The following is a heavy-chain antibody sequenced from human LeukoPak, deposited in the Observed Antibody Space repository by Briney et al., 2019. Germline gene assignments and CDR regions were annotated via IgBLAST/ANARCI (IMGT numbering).Heavy chain of an antibody. J-gene: IGHJ3*02. CDR3: ARDHYYDSSANAFDI. CDR1: GYTFTSYY. CDR2: INPSGGST. Sequence: ASVKVSCKASGYTFTSYYMHWVRQAPGQGLEWMGIINPSGGSTSYAQKFQGRVTMTRDMSTSTVYMELSRLRSEDTAVYYCARDHYYDSSANAFDIWGQGTMVTVSS. V-gene: IGHV1-46*01. D-gene: IGHD3-22*01.